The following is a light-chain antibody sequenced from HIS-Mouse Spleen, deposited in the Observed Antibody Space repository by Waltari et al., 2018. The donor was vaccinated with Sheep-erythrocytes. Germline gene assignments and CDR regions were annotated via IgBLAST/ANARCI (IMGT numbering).Light chain of an antibody. CDR3: QAWDSSTAWV. J-gene: IGLJ3*02. V-gene: IGLV3-1*01. CDR1: KLGDKY. Sequence: SYELTQPPSVSVSPGQTASITCSGDKLGDKYACWYQQKPGQSPVLVIYQDSKRPSGIPERFYGSNSGNTATLTISGTQAMDEADYYCQAWDSSTAWVLGGGTKLTVL. CDR2: QDS.